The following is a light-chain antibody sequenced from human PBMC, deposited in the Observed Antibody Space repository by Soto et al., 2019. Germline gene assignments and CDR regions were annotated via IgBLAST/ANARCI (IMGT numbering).Light chain of an antibody. CDR3: HQVYTYPRT. CDR2: AAS. Sequence: DIQMTQSPSTLSASVGDRVTITCRASQSITNWLAWYQQKPGKAPKLLIYAASTLQSGVPSRFSGSGSGREFTLTITSLQPEDFATYYCHQVYTYPRTFGQGTKVDIK. J-gene: IGKJ1*01. CDR1: QSITNW. V-gene: IGKV1-5*01.